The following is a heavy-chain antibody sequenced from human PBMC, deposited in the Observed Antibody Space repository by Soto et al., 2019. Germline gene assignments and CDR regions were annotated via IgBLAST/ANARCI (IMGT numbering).Heavy chain of an antibody. CDR3: ARQGRIAARRSYYYGMDV. Sequence: TSETLSLTCTVSGVSISSSSYCWGWIRQPPGKGLEWIGSIYYSGSTYYNPSLKSRVTISVDTSKNQFSLKLSSVTAADTAVYYCARQGRIAARRSYYYGMDVWGQGTTVTVSS. CDR1: GVSISSSSYC. D-gene: IGHD6-6*01. CDR2: IYYSGST. J-gene: IGHJ6*02. V-gene: IGHV4-39*01.